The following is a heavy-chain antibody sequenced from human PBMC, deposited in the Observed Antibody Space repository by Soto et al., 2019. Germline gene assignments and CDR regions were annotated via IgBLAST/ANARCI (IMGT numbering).Heavy chain of an antibody. CDR2: IKQDGSEK. J-gene: IGHJ5*02. V-gene: IGHV3-7*01. CDR3: ARDLSSSWSPPPNWFDP. D-gene: IGHD6-13*01. Sequence: EVQLVESGGGLVQPGGSLRLSCAASGFTFSSYWMSWVRQAPGKGLEWVANIKQDGSEKYYVDSVKGRFTISRDNAKNSRYLQMNSLRAEDTAVYYCARDLSSSWSPPPNWFDPWGQGTLVTVSS. CDR1: GFTFSSYW.